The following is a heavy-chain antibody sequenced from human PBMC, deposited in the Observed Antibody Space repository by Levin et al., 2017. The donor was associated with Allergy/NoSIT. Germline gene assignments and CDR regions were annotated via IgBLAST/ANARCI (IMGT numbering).Heavy chain of an antibody. CDR1: GFTFSYYS. J-gene: IGHJ3*02. Sequence: GESLKISCADSGFTFSYYSMNWVRLAPGKGLEWLSYISSSSNTINYADSMRGRITISRDNAKNSLYLQMNSLRAEDTAVYYCARDQTYAFDIWGQGTMVTVSS. V-gene: IGHV3-48*01. CDR2: ISSSSNTI. CDR3: ARDQTYAFDI.